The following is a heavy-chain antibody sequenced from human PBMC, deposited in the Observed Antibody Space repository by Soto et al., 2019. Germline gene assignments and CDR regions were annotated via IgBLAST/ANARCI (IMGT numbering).Heavy chain of an antibody. J-gene: IGHJ4*02. V-gene: IGHV3-11*06. CDR2: ISSSSSYT. D-gene: IGHD5-18*01. CDR1: VFTFSDYY. CDR3: ARDDDGYSPFDY. Sequence: GGSLRLSCAASVFTFSDYYMSWIRQAPGKGLEWVSYISSSSSYTNYADSVKGRFTISRDNAKNSLYLQMNSLRAEDTAVYYCARDDDGYSPFDYWGQGTLVTVSS.